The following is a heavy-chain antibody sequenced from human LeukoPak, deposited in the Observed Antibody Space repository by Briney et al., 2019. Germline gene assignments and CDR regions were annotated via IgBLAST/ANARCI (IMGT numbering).Heavy chain of an antibody. CDR1: GFTFSDYN. D-gene: IGHD5/OR15-5a*01. V-gene: IGHV3-11*01. Sequence: PGGSLRLSCAASGFTFSDYNMRWIRQAPGKGLEWVSSISRSGSTKYYADSVKGRFTISRDNAKNSLYLQMNSLRAEDTALYYCARVYELREEDYYYYYMDVWGKGTTVTVSS. CDR3: ARVYELREEDYYYYYMDV. CDR2: ISRSGSTK. J-gene: IGHJ6*03.